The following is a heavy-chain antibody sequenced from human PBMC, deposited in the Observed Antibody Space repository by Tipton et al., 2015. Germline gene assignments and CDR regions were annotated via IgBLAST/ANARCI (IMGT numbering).Heavy chain of an antibody. J-gene: IGHJ4*02. CDR3: ARAIFGSGSYYFDC. CDR2: IYHSGTT. V-gene: IGHV4-31*03. Sequence: TLSLTCTVSGASVSSGSYFWTWIRQHPGNGLEWIGYIYHSGTTSYNPSLKSRVSISGDTSKNQLSLRLRSVTAADTAVYYCARAIFGSGSYYFDCWGQGTLVTVSS. D-gene: IGHD3-10*01. CDR1: GASVSSGSYF.